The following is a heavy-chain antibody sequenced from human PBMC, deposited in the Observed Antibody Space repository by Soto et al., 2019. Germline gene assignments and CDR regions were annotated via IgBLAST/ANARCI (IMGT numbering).Heavy chain of an antibody. CDR3: ARGGGSDSFDY. Sequence: SETLSLTCTVSGASISYGNYAWSWIRQTPGKGLEWIGYINHLETTFYNPSFGSRLTLSIDRAKNQFSLNLNSMSAADRAVYFCARGGGSDSFDYWGQGILVTVSS. D-gene: IGHD1-26*01. J-gene: IGHJ4*02. V-gene: IGHV4-30-2*01. CDR1: GASISYGNYA. CDR2: INHLETT.